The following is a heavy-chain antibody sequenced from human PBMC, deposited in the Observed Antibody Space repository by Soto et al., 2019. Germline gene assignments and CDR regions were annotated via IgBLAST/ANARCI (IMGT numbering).Heavy chain of an antibody. Sequence: EVQLVESGGGLVQPGGSLRLSCAASGFSFSNYNMNWVRQAPGKGLEWVSYISSISSTKYYAVSVKGRFTFCGDNANNSLYLQMNSLRSDVTAMYFCAREAVAGTLNCFDPWGQGTLVTVSS. CDR2: ISSISSTK. CDR3: AREAVAGTLNCFDP. CDR1: GFSFSNYN. V-gene: IGHV3-48*01. J-gene: IGHJ5*02. D-gene: IGHD6-19*01.